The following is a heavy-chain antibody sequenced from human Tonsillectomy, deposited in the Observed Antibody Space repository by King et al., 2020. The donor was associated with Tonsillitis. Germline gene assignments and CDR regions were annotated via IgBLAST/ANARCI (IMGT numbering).Heavy chain of an antibody. V-gene: IGHV3-23*04. D-gene: IGHD6-19*01. CDR2: ISANGGST. CDR1: GFTFSSYG. CDR3: ARTSVADFRDDAFDI. J-gene: IGHJ3*02. Sequence: VQLVESGGGLVQPGGSLRLSCAASGFTFSSYGMTWVRQAPGEGLEWVSSISANGGSTYYADLVKDRFTISRDNLTNTLYVEMKSVRADDTAEYYCARTSVADFRDDAFDIWGQGTMVTVSS.